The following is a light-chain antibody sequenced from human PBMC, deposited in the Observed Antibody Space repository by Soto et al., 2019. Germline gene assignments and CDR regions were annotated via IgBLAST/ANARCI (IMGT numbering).Light chain of an antibody. CDR1: QGIRNA. CDR2: AAS. CDR3: LQHNSYPWT. V-gene: IGKV1-17*01. J-gene: IGKJ1*01. Sequence: DIQMTQSPSSLSASVGDRVIITCRASQGIRNALGWYLQKPGKAPKRLIYAASSLQSGVPSRFSGRGSGTEFTLTISSLQPEDFGTYFCLQHNSYPWTFGQGTKVEI.